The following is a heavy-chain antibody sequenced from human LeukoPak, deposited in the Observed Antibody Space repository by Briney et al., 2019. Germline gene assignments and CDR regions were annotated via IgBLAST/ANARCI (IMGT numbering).Heavy chain of an antibody. CDR2: INPNSGST. D-gene: IGHD2-15*01. V-gene: IGHV1-2*06. CDR1: GFTLTGYY. CDR3: ARKGSGKCSGGSCYSVYYYYYYGMDV. J-gene: IGHJ6*02. Sequence: GASVKVSCKASGFTLTGYYMHWVRQAPGQGLEWMGRINPNSGSTNYAQKFQGRVTMIRDTSISTAYMELSRLRSDDTAVYYCARKGSGKCSGGSCYSVYYYYYYGMDVWGQGTTVTVSS.